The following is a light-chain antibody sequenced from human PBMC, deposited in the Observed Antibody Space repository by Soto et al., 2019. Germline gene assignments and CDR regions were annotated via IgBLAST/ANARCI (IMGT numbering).Light chain of an antibody. CDR3: QQRSSWPIT. Sequence: IVLTQSPATLSFSPCEIATLSCRASQSVTSYLAWYQQRPGQAPRLLINDASRRATGIPDRFSGSGSGADFTLTISSLEPEDFAVYYCQQRSSWPITFGQGTRLEIK. CDR1: QSVTSY. CDR2: DAS. V-gene: IGKV3-11*01. J-gene: IGKJ5*01.